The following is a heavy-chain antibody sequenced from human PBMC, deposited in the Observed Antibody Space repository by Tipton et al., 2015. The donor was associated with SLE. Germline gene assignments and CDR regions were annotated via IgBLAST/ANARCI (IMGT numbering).Heavy chain of an antibody. J-gene: IGHJ4*02. D-gene: IGHD2-2*01. V-gene: IGHV3-48*03. Sequence: GSLRLSCAASGFTFSSYEMSWVRQAPGKGLEWVSHSCSSGTYIYYADSVKGRFTISRDDSKNTLYLQMNSLRAEDTAVYYCARDDAPWYFDYWGQGTLATVSS. CDR2: SCSSGTYI. CDR3: ARDDAPWYFDY. CDR1: GFTFSSYE.